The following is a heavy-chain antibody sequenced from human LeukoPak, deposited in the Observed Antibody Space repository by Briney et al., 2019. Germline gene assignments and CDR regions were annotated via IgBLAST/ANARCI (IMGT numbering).Heavy chain of an antibody. J-gene: IGHJ5*02. V-gene: IGHV1-2*02. Sequence: GASVKASCKTSRYTFTDYYLHWVRQAPGQGLEWMGWINPDSGVTSSAQEFRGRFSMTRDTSISTIYMEVAWLTSEDTAIYYCARADRLDGAPYLIGPWGQGTLVTVSS. CDR1: RYTFTDYY. CDR3: ARADRLDGAPYLIGP. CDR2: INPDSGVT. D-gene: IGHD2-21*01.